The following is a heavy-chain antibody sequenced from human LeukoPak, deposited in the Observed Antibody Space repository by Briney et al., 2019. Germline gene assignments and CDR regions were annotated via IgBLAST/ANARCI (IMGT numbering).Heavy chain of an antibody. Sequence: PSETLSLTCTVSGGSISSGGYYWSWIRQHPGKGLEWIGYIYYSGSTYYNPSLKSRVTISVDTSKNQFSLKLSSVTAADTAVYYCARTLGGGGNKWSAFDIWGQGTMVTVSS. D-gene: IGHD2-15*01. CDR3: ARTLGGGGNKWSAFDI. J-gene: IGHJ3*02. V-gene: IGHV4-31*03. CDR2: IYYSGST. CDR1: GGSISSGGYY.